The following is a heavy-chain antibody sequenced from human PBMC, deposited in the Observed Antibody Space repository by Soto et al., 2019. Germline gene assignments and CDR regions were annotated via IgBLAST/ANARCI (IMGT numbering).Heavy chain of an antibody. CDR1: GFTFSSYA. Sequence: GGSLRLSCAASGFTFSSYAMSWVRQAPGKGLEWVSAISGSGGSTYYADSVKGRFTISRDNSKNTLYLQMNSLGAEDTAVYYCAKVSVRNVYGGTEPLEMITFGGARLPADFDYWGQGTLVTVSS. D-gene: IGHD3-16*01. V-gene: IGHV3-23*01. J-gene: IGHJ4*02. CDR2: ISGSGGST. CDR3: AKVSVRNVYGGTEPLEMITFGGARLPADFDY.